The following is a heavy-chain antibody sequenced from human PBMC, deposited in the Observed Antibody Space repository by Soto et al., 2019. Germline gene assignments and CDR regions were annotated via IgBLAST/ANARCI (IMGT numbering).Heavy chain of an antibody. D-gene: IGHD3-22*01. CDR1: GFTFDYYW. CDR2: ISYDGSNK. V-gene: IGHV3-30*18. Sequence: GGSLRLSCAASGFTFDYYWMHWVRQAPGKGLEWVAVISYDGSNKYYADSVKGRFTISRDNSKNTLYLQMNSLRAEDTAVYYCAKDYYYDSSGYYYVDYWGQGTLVTVSS. CDR3: AKDYYYDSSGYYYVDY. J-gene: IGHJ4*02.